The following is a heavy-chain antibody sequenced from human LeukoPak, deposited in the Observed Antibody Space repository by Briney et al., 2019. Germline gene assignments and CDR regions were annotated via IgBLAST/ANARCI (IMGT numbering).Heavy chain of an antibody. CDR1: GGSISNFY. V-gene: IGHV4-59*01. CDR3: ARNHGGWFDS. Sequence: SETLSLTCTVSGGSISNFYWTWIRQSPGKGLEWIGYISYSGTTKYSPSLKSRVTMSLGTSKNQFSLKLNSVTAADTAVYYCARNHGGWFDSWGQGTLVTVSS. J-gene: IGHJ5*01. CDR2: ISYSGTT. D-gene: IGHD4-23*01.